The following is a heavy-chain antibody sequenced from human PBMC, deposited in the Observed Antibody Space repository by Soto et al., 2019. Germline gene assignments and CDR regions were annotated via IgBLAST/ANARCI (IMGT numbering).Heavy chain of an antibody. CDR3: AKDRRAGGNYGFYSDF. CDR1: GFTFSSIG. D-gene: IGHD1-7*01. Sequence: EVQLLESGGGLVQPGGSLRLSCAASGFTFSSIGMTWVRRAPGKGLEGVPFSRATGAGTYYADSVKGRFTISRDNSKNTLYLQMTSLRADDTAVYYCAKDRRAGGNYGFYSDFWGQGALVIVSS. CDR2: SRATGAGT. J-gene: IGHJ4*02. V-gene: IGHV3-23*01.